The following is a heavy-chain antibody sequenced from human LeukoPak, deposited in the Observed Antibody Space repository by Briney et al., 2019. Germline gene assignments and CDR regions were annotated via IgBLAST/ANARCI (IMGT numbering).Heavy chain of an antibody. D-gene: IGHD6-13*01. CDR1: GYTFTSYD. CDR2: MNPNSGNT. J-gene: IGHJ4*02. CDR3: ARGRRVRYRMAAAGTLGY. Sequence: ASVKVSCKASGYTFTSYDIYWVRQAPGQGLEWMGWMNPNSGNTGYAHKFQGRVTITRNTSISTAYMELSSLRSEDTAVYYCARGRRVRYRMAAAGTLGYWGQGTLVTVSS. V-gene: IGHV1-8*03.